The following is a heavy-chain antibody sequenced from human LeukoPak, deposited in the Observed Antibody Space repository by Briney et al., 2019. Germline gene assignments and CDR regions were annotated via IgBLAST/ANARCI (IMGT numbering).Heavy chain of an antibody. Sequence: ASVKVSCKASGYIFINYGISWVRQAPGQGLEWMGWISVHNGDTNYAQKLQGRVSMTTDTSTSTVYMELRSLRPDDTAVYYCARLHFGGSTSRYYYYYMDFWGKGTTVTVSS. CDR1: GYIFINYG. D-gene: IGHD3-3*01. CDR2: ISVHNGDT. CDR3: ARLHFGGSTSRYYYYYMDF. V-gene: IGHV1-18*01. J-gene: IGHJ6*03.